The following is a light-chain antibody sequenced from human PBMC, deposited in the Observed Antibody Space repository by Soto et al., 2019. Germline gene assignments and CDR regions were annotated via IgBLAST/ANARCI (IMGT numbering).Light chain of an antibody. Sequence: DIQMTQSPSSLSASVGDGVTITFWASQSVGTYVSWYQQKEGKAPKLLINFASTLQSGVASTFSGSGSGTDFTLAISSLQHDDFATYYCQQSASNPQTFGGGPNVDIK. V-gene: IGKV1-39*01. CDR3: QQSASNPQT. CDR2: FAS. CDR1: QSVGTY. J-gene: IGKJ4*01.